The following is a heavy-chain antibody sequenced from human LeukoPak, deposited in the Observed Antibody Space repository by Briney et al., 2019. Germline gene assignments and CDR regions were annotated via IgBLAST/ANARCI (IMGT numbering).Heavy chain of an antibody. CDR2: ISSSSSYI. V-gene: IGHV3-21*01. CDR1: GFTFNTYS. Sequence: GGSLRLSCAASGFTFNTYSMNWVRQAPGKGLELVSSISSSSSYIYYADSVKGRFTISRDNAKNSLYLQMNSLRAEDTAVYYCARGSVGATWDLGLDYWGQGTLVTVSS. CDR3: ARGSVGATWDLGLDY. J-gene: IGHJ4*02. D-gene: IGHD1-26*01.